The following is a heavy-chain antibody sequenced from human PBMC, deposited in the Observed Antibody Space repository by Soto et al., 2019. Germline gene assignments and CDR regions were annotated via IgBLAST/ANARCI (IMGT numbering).Heavy chain of an antibody. CDR2: ISYDGSNK. CDR3: AKDSPVADY. CDR1: GFTFSNYG. D-gene: IGHD6-19*01. V-gene: IGHV3-30*18. J-gene: IGHJ4*02. Sequence: PGGSLRLSCAASGFTFSNYGMHWVRQAPGKGLEWVAVISYDGSNKYYADSVKGRFTISRDDSKNTLYLQMNSLRSEDTALYYCAKDSPVADYWGQGTLVPVSP.